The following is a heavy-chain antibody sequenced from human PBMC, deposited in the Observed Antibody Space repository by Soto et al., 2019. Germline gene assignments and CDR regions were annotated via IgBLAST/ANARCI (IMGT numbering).Heavy chain of an antibody. J-gene: IGHJ4*02. CDR2: IYYSGST. V-gene: IGHV4-39*01. CDR1: GGSISSSSYY. Sequence: SETLSLTCTVSGGSISSSSYYWGWIRQPPGKWLEWIGSIYYSGSTYYNPSLKSRVTISVDTSKNQFSLKLSSVTAADTAVYYCARRLYDYTNFDYWGQGTLVTVSS. CDR3: ARRLYDYTNFDY. D-gene: IGHD4-4*01.